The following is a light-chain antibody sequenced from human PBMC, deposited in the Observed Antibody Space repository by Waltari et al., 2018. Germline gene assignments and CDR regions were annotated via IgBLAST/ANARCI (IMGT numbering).Light chain of an antibody. CDR2: EGS. J-gene: IGLJ2*01. CDR3: CSYAGSSTLV. V-gene: IGLV2-23*01. CDR1: SSDIGNYNL. Sequence: QSALTQPASVSGSPGQSITISCTGTSSDIGNYNLVSWYQQHPGKAPKLMIYEGSKRPSGVSNRCSCSKSGNTASLTISGLQAEDEADYYCCSYAGSSTLVFGGGTKLTVL.